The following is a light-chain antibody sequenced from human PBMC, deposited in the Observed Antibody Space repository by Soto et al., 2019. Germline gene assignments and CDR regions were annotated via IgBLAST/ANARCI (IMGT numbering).Light chain of an antibody. CDR3: SSYTSSSTRV. J-gene: IGLJ3*02. V-gene: IGLV2-14*01. Sequence: QSALTQPASVSGSPGQSITISCTGTSSDVGGYNYVSLYQQHPGKAPKLKIYEVSNRPSGVSNRFSGSNSGNTASLTISGLQAEDEADYYCSSYTSSSTRVFGGGTQLTVL. CDR1: SSDVGGYNY. CDR2: EVS.